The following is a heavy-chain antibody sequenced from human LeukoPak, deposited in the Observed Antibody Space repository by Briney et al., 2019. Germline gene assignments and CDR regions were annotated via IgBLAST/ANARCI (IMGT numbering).Heavy chain of an antibody. J-gene: IGHJ4*02. V-gene: IGHV3-7*02. D-gene: IGHD3-22*01. CDR1: GFTFSSYW. CDR3: ARGYYYDSSGYDFDY. Sequence: GGSLRLSCVASGFTFSSYWMTWVRQAPGKGLEWVANIKSDGTQNYYVDSVKGRFTISRDNAKNSLYLQMNSLRAEDTAVYYCARGYYYDSSGYDFDYWGQGTLVTVSS. CDR2: IKSDGTQN.